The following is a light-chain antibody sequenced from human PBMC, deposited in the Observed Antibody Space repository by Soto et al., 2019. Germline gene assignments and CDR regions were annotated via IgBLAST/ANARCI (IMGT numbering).Light chain of an antibody. CDR3: HQRINWPLT. V-gene: IGKV3-11*01. Sequence: EIVLTQSPVTLSLSPGERATLSCRASQSVTTFLAWYQQKPGQAPRLLIYDVSNRATGIPARFSGSGSGTDFTLTISSLETEDFAVYYCHQRINWPLTFGGGTKVEIK. CDR1: QSVTTF. CDR2: DVS. J-gene: IGKJ4*01.